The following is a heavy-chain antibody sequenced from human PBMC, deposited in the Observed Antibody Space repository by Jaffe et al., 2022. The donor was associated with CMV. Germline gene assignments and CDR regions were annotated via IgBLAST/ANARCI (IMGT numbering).Heavy chain of an antibody. CDR3: AREIAVAGIPPDKFDY. D-gene: IGHD6-19*01. Sequence: QVQLVQSGAEVKKPGASVKVSCKASGYTFTSYAMHWVRQAPGQRLEWMGWINAGNGNTKYSQKFQGRVTITRDTSASTAYMELSSLRSEDTAVYYCAREIAVAGIPPDKFDYWGQGTLVTVSS. CDR2: INAGNGNT. J-gene: IGHJ4*02. CDR1: GYTFTSYA. V-gene: IGHV1-3*01.